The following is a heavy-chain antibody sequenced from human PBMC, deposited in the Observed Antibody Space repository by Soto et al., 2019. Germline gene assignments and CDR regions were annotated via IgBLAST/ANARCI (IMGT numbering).Heavy chain of an antibody. CDR1: GFTVRSSA. Sequence: SVKHSSKPSGFTVRSSAVQLGRQARGQRLEWIPPLVVGTRNTNYAQKFQQRVTISSDRSTNTVSMELSSLTSEETAVYYCATGAYCSGGSCSDYYYYYYGMDLWGQGTPVTVSS. V-gene: IGHV1-58*01. J-gene: IGHJ6*01. CDR3: ATGAYCSGGSCSDYYYYYYGMDL. D-gene: IGHD2-15*01. CDR2: LVVGTRNT.